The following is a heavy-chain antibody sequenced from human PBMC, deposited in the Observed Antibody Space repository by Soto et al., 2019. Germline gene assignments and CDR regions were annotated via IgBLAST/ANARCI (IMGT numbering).Heavy chain of an antibody. V-gene: IGHV1-69*13. D-gene: IGHD3-16*01. J-gene: IGHJ6*03. CDR3: ARVIMYRQPPCCYYCMDV. CDR2: IIPIFGTA. CDR1: GGTFSSYA. Sequence: SVKVSCKASGGTFSSYAISWVRQAPGQGLEWMGGIIPIFGTANYAQKFQGRVTITADESTSTAYMELSSLRSEDTAVYYCARVIMYRQPPCCYYCMDVWGKGTTVTVSS.